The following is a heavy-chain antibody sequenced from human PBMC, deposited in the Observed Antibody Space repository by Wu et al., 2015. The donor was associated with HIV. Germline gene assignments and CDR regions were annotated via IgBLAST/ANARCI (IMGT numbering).Heavy chain of an antibody. V-gene: IGHV1-18*01. CDR2: ISAYNGNT. CDR1: GYTFTSYG. J-gene: IGHJ5*02. CDR3: ARAPSLAGSSWSWWFDP. Sequence: QVQLVQSGAEVKKPGASVKVSCKASGYTFTSYGISWVRQAPGQGLEWMGWISAYNGNTNYAQKLQGRVTMTTDTSTSTAYMELRSLRSDDTAVYYCARAPSLAGSSWSWWFDPWGQGTWVTVSS. D-gene: IGHD6-13*01.